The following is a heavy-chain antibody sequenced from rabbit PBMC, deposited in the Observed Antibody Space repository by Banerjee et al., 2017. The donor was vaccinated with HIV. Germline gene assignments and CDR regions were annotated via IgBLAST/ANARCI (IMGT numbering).Heavy chain of an antibody. D-gene: IGHD4-2*01. Sequence: QSLEESGGDLAKPGASLTLTCRASGFSFSSSYWMCWVRQAPGKGLELIACIYTGDGSTYYASWAKGRFTISKTSSTTVTLQMTSLTAADTATYFCARGSAYAGDGFDLWGQGTLVTVS. J-gene: IGHJ4*01. V-gene: IGHV1S40*01. CDR1: GFSFSSSYW. CDR2: IYTGDGST. CDR3: ARGSAYAGDGFDL.